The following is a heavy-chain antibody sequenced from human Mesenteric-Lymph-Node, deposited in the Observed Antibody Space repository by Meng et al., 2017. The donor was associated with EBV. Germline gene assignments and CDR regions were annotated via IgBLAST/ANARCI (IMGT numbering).Heavy chain of an antibody. J-gene: IGHJ1*01. CDR2: MNPDSGNT. CDR1: GYTLSSYD. V-gene: IGHV1-8*02. Sequence: PVQSGCEVKKPGASLKVSCKASGYTLSSYDITWVRQAPGQGREWMGWMNPDSGNTGYAQKFQGRLTMTRDTSISTAYMELSSLGSDDTAVYYCARVGNAGAEYSQHWGQGTLVTVSS. D-gene: IGHD1-1*01. CDR3: ARVGNAGAEYSQH.